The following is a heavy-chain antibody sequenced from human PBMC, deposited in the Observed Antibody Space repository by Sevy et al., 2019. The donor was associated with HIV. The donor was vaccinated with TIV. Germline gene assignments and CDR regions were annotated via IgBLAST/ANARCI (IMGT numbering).Heavy chain of an antibody. CDR3: AREGGYGDYMLSYYYGMDV. CDR2: IYQDGSEK. Sequence: GGSLRLSCAASGFSFRSYWMTWVRQAPGKGLEWVASIYQDGSEKYYMDSVKGRFTVSRDNPKNSLFLQMNSLRVEDTAVYYCAREGGYGDYMLSYYYGMDVWGQGTTVTVSS. V-gene: IGHV3-7*01. CDR1: GFSFRSYW. J-gene: IGHJ6*02. D-gene: IGHD4-17*01.